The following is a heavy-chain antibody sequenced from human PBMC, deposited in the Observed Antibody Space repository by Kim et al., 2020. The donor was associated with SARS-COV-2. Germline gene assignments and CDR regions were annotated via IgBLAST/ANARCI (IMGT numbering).Heavy chain of an antibody. CDR2: IRSKAYGGAI. Sequence: GGSLRLSCIASGLTFGDYALSWVRQAPGKGLEWVGFIRSKAYGGAIEYAASMKGRFTIARDDSKSIAYLEMNSLKTEDTAVYYCTRVGEWSLKDWGRGTLVTVSS. CDR3: TRVGEWSLKD. J-gene: IGHJ4*02. V-gene: IGHV3-49*04. CDR1: GLTFGDYA. D-gene: IGHD3-3*01.